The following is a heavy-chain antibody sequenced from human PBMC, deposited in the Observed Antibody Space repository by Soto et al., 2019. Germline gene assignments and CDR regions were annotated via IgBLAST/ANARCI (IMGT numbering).Heavy chain of an antibody. CDR2: IYWVADK. CDR1: WFPLNTPAAG. V-gene: IGHV2-5*02. Sequence: SGPTLVNPTQALTLTCPYSWFPLNTPAAGVGWIRRPPGEALEWLALIYWVADKRYSPSLQNRLTITNDTSKNQVVLTVTNMDPVDTATSYCEHFTMSGNVFQVWGQGTMVTVSS. D-gene: IGHD1-26*01. J-gene: IGHJ3*01. CDR3: EHFTMSGNVFQV.